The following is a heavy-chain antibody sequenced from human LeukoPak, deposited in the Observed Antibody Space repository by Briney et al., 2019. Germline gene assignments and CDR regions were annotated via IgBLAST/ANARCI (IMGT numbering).Heavy chain of an antibody. CDR2: TGLESVHT. D-gene: IGHD3-10*01. J-gene: IGHJ4*02. V-gene: IGHV3-23*01. Sequence: GGSLRLSCAASGFSFTNHWMSWVRQAPGKGLEWVSTTGLESVHTLCADSVQGRFTVSRDNSRNTLDLQMDNLTVDDTAIYYCVRGDDIGKHPTRAYYFDIWGQGTLVSVSS. CDR3: VRGDDIGKHPTRAYYFDI. CDR1: GFSFTNHW.